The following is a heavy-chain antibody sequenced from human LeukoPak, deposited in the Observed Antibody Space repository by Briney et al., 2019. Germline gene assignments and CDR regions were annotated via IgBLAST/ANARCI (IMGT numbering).Heavy chain of an antibody. Sequence: GASVKVSCKASGYTFTSYYMHWVRQAPGQGLEWMGIINPSGGSTSYAQKFQGRVTMTRDTSTSTVYMELSSLRSEDTAVYYCARHSGGYGSLRPSYYFDYWGQGTLVTVSS. D-gene: IGHD5-12*01. CDR2: INPSGGST. J-gene: IGHJ4*02. CDR3: ARHSGGYGSLRPSYYFDY. V-gene: IGHV1-46*01. CDR1: GYTFTSYY.